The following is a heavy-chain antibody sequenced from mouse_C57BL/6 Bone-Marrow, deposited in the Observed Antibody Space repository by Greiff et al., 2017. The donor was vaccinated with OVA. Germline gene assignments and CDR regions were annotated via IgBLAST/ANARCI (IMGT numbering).Heavy chain of an antibody. CDR2: IHPNSGST. D-gene: IGHD2-1*01. J-gene: IGHJ2*01. Sequence: QVQLQQPGAELVKPGASVKLSCKASGYTFTSYWMHWVKQRPGQGLEWIGMIHPNSGSTNYNEKFKSKATLTVDKSSSTAYMQLSSLTSEDSAVYYCARGGGNYCYFDYWGQGTTLTVSS. CDR1: GYTFTSYW. CDR3: ARGGGNYCYFDY. V-gene: IGHV1-64*01.